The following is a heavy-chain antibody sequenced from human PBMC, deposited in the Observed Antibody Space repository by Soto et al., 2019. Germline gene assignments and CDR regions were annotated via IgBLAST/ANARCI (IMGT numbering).Heavy chain of an antibody. Sequence: QVQLVQSGAEVKKPGSSVKVSCKASGCTFSSYAISWVRQAPGPGLEWMGGIIPILGTANYAQKFQGRVTITADESTSTAYMELISLRSEDTAVYYCASTSGDFGVVCWGQGTLVTVSS. CDR1: GCTFSSYA. D-gene: IGHD3-3*01. CDR2: IIPILGTA. CDR3: ASTSGDFGVVC. J-gene: IGHJ4*02. V-gene: IGHV1-69*12.